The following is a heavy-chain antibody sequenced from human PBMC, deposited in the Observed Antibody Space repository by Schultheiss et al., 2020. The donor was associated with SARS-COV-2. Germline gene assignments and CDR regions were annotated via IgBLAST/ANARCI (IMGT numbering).Heavy chain of an antibody. V-gene: IGHV4-4*08. D-gene: IGHD5-12*01. CDR1: GGSLSPYF. J-gene: IGHJ4*02. CDR3: ASPGYSGYDFGY. Sequence: SETLSLTCTVSGGSLSPYFWNWIRHPPGKGLEWIGRIYTSGSTYYNPSLKSRVTISVDTSKNQFSLKLSSVTAADTAVYYCASPGYSGYDFGYWGQGTLVTVSS. CDR2: IYTSGST.